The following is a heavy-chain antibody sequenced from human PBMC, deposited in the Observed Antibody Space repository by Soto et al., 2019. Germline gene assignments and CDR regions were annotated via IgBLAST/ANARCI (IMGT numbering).Heavy chain of an antibody. CDR3: ARRRRGYCSSTSCRDYYYGMDV. CDR1: GYSFTSYW. V-gene: IGHV5-51*01. D-gene: IGHD2-2*01. Sequence: GESLKISCKGPGYSFTSYWIGWVRQMPGKGLEWMGIIYPGDSDTRYSPSFQGQVTISADKSISTAYLQWSSLKASDTAMYYCARRRRGYCSSTSCRDYYYGMDVWGQGTTVTVSS. J-gene: IGHJ6*02. CDR2: IYPGDSDT.